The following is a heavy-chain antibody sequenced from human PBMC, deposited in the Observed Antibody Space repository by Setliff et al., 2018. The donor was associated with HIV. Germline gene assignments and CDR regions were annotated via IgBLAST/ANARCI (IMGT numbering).Heavy chain of an antibody. CDR2: ISSSSSYI. CDR3: ARGWSPLYYDFWSGPNYYYMDV. J-gene: IGHJ6*03. D-gene: IGHD3-3*01. V-gene: IGHV3-21*01. CDR1: GFTFSNYS. Sequence: PGGSLRLSCAASGFTFSNYSMNWVRQAPGKGLEWVSSISSSSSYIYYADSVKGRFTISRDNAKNSLYLQMDSLRAEDTAVYYCARGWSPLYYDFWSGPNYYYMDVWGKGTTVTVSS.